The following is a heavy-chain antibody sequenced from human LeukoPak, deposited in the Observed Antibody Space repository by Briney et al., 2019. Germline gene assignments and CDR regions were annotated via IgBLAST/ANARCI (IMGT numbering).Heavy chain of an antibody. Sequence: GXLRLSCAASGFTFSSYSMNWVGQAQGKGLEWVSSIISSSIYIYYADSVKGRFTISRDNAKNSLYLQMNSLRAEDTAVYDCARSYYYDSSGYHSHWGRGTLVTVSS. D-gene: IGHD3-22*01. CDR3: ARSYYYDSSGYHSH. V-gene: IGHV3-21*01. CDR1: GFTFSSYS. CDR2: IISSSIYI. J-gene: IGHJ4*02.